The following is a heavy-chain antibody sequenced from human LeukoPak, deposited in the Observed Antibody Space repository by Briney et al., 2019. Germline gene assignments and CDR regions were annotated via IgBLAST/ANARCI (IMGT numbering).Heavy chain of an antibody. CDR3: ARAYYYDSSGYPVYFDY. CDR2: INPSGGST. D-gene: IGHD3-22*01. J-gene: IGHJ4*02. Sequence: ASVKVSCKASGYTFTSYYMHWVRQAPGQGLEWMGIINPSGGSTTYAQKFQGRVTMTRDTPTSTVYMELSSLRSEDRAVYYCARAYYYDSSGYPVYFDYWGQGTLVTVSS. CDR1: GYTFTSYY. V-gene: IGHV1-46*01.